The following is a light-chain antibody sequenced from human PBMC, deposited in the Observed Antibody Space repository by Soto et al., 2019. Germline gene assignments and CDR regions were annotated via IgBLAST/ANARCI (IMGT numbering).Light chain of an antibody. CDR3: QQLDSYPIGT. Sequence: DIQSTQSPSFLSASVGDRVTITCRASQDISSYLAWYQQKPGKAPKLLIYDASTLQSGVPSRFRGSGSGTEFTLTISSLQPEDFATYSCQQLDSYPIGTFGGGTKVDIK. V-gene: IGKV1-9*01. CDR1: QDISSY. J-gene: IGKJ4*01. CDR2: DAS.